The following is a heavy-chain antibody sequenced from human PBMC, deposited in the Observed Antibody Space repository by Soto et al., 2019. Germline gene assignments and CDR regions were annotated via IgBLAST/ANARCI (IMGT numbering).Heavy chain of an antibody. CDR2: ISGSGGST. D-gene: IGHD1-26*01. Sequence: EVQLLESGGGLVQPGGSLRLSCAAAGFTFSSYAMSWVRQAPGKGLEWVSAISGSGGSTYYADSVKGRFTISRDNSKNTLYLQRNSLRAEDTAVYYCSKGDIVGATPLQHWGQGTLVTVSS. V-gene: IGHV3-23*01. J-gene: IGHJ1*01. CDR1: GFTFSSYA. CDR3: SKGDIVGATPLQH.